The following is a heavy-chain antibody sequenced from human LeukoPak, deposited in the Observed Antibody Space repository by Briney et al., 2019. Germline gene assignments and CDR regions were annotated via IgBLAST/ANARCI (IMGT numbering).Heavy chain of an antibody. CDR3: ASYDYGAFDI. V-gene: IGHV3-23*01. CDR1: GFTFSSYG. D-gene: IGHD4-17*01. CDR2: ISGSGGST. J-gene: IGHJ3*02. Sequence: GGSLRLSCAASGFTFSSYGMSWVRQAPGEGLEWVSAISGSGGSTYYADSAKGRFTISRDNAKNSLYLQMNSLRAEDTAVYYCASYDYGAFDIWGQGTMVTVSS.